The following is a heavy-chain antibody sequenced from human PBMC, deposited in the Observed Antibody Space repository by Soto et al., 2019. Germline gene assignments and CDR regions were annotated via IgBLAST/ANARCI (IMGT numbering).Heavy chain of an antibody. V-gene: IGHV1-2*02. CDR3: ATADGVVGIWFDP. CDR2: INPNSGST. Sequence: ASVKVSCKASGYSFIGHYIHWVRQAPGQGLEWMGWINPNSGSTTYAQRFQGRVTMTRDTSINTAYMELSSLRSDDTAVFYCATADGVVGIWFDPWGQGTLVTVSS. J-gene: IGHJ5*02. D-gene: IGHD3-3*01. CDR1: GYSFIGHY.